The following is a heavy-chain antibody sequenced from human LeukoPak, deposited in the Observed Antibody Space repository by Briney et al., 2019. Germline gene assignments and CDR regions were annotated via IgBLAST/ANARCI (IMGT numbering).Heavy chain of an antibody. CDR1: GGSISSSGYY. J-gene: IGHJ3*02. Sequence: SETLSLTCTVSGGSISSSGYYWGWIRQPPGKGLEWIGTIYYSGSTQYNPSLKSRVTLSVDTSKNQFSLKLRSVTAADTAVYYCARQERGYDGSGHRAFDIWGQGTMVTISS. CDR2: IYYSGST. CDR3: ARQERGYDGSGHRAFDI. D-gene: IGHD3-22*01. V-gene: IGHV4-39*01.